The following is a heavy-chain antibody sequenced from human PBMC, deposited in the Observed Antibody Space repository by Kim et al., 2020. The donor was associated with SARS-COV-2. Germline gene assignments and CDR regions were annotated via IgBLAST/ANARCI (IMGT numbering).Heavy chain of an antibody. V-gene: IGHV4-31*03. D-gene: IGHD3-10*01. CDR3: ARGGAKTYYYGSGSYPPHYYYGMDV. CDR2: IYYSGST. J-gene: IGHJ6*02. CDR1: GGSISSGGYY. Sequence: SETLSLTCTVSGGSISSGGYYWSWIRQHPGKGLEWIGYIYYSGSTYYNPSLKSRVTISVDTSKNQFSLKLSSVTAADTAVYYCARGGAKTYYYGSGSYPPHYYYGMDVWGQGTTVTVSS.